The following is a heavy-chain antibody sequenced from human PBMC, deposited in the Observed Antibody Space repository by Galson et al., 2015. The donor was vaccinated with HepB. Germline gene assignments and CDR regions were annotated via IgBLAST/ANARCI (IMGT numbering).Heavy chain of an antibody. D-gene: IGHD6-19*01. CDR1: GFTFSSYA. Sequence: SLRLSCAASGFTFSSYAMSWVRQAPGKGLEWVSAISGSGGSTYYADSVKGRFTISRDNSKNTLYLQMNSLRAEDTAVYYCAKDFYRGGIAVAGGHYWGQGTLVTVSS. J-gene: IGHJ4*02. CDR3: AKDFYRGGIAVAGGHY. CDR2: ISGSGGST. V-gene: IGHV3-23*01.